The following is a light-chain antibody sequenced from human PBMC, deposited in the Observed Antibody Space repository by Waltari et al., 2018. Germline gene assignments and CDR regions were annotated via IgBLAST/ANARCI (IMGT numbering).Light chain of an antibody. CDR3: QSWDSDTVV. CDR1: SFSYKY. V-gene: IGLV3-1*01. CDR2: RDN. J-gene: IGLJ2*01. Sequence: SHELSQPPSVSVSPGQTTSISCSGFSFSYKYVSWYQQTPGQSPVLVISRDNKRPSGIPERFSGSTSGNTAILTITGTQVMDEADYYCQSWDSDTVVFGGGTKLTVL.